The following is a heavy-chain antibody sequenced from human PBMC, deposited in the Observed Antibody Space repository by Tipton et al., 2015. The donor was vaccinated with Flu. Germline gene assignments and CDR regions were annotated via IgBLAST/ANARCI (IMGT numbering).Heavy chain of an antibody. V-gene: IGHV5-51*03. CDR1: RYTFTKYW. CDR3: VTMERWLQPFDY. Sequence: QLVQSGAEVKKPGESLKISCKASRYTFTKYWIGWVRQKPGKGLEWMGIVYPSDSDTTYSPSFQGQVTISADKSISTAYLQWSSLKVSDTAIYYCVTMERWLQPFDYWGQGTLVIVSS. D-gene: IGHD5-24*01. J-gene: IGHJ4*02. CDR2: VYPSDSDT.